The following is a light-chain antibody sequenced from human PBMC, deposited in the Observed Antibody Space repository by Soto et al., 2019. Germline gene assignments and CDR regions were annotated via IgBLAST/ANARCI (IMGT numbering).Light chain of an antibody. CDR1: QTISDY. CDR2: GSS. Sequence: DIQMTQSPPSLSASVGDRVTITCRASQTISDYLHWYQQKPGKAPPLLIYGSSILQTGVPPRFSGSGSGTEFTLTISSLEPEDFAVYYCQQRSNWPGITFGQGTLLEIK. V-gene: IGKV1-39*01. J-gene: IGKJ5*01. CDR3: QQRSNWPGIT.